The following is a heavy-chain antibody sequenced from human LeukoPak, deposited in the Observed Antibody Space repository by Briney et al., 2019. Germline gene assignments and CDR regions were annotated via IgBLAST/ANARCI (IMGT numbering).Heavy chain of an antibody. CDR3: ARGSAMVRGVIVSLDY. CDR1: GFRFSSYW. D-gene: IGHD3-10*01. V-gene: IGHV5-51*01. J-gene: IGHJ4*02. Sequence: GDSLKISCKGSGFRFSSYWIAWVRQMPGSGLEWMGIINPGDSDIRYSPTFQGRVSISADKSSSTAYLQWISLKASDTAMYYCARGSAMVRGVIVSLDYWGQGTLVTVSS. CDR2: INPGDSDI.